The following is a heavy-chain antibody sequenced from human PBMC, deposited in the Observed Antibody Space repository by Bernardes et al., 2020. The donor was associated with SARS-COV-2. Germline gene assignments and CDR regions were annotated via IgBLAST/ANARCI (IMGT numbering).Heavy chain of an antibody. V-gene: IGHV1-69*13. CDR3: ARGGWARGYSYGFSLGFDY. D-gene: IGHD5-18*01. J-gene: IGHJ4*02. CDR2: IIPIFGTA. Sequence: SVKVSCKASGGTFSSYAISWVRQSPGQGLEWMGRIIPIFGTANYAQKFQGRVTITADESTSTAYMELSSLRSEDTAVYYCARGGWARGYSYGFSLGFDYWGQGTLVTVSS. CDR1: GGTFSSYA.